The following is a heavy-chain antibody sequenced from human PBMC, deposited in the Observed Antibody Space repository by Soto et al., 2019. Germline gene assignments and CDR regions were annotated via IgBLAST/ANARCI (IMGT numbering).Heavy chain of an antibody. CDR2: ISPTSAYI. CDR1: GHRFSDYV. V-gene: IGHV3-21*01. CDR3: ARDWGAAANNSDY. J-gene: IGHJ4*02. Sequence: GGSLRLSCEASGHRFSDYVMQWVRQAPGKGLEWVSSISPTSAYIFYADSMKGRFTISRDNAKNSVYLQMNSLRAEDTAVYYCARDWGAAANNSDYWGQGTLVTVSS. D-gene: IGHD2-2*01.